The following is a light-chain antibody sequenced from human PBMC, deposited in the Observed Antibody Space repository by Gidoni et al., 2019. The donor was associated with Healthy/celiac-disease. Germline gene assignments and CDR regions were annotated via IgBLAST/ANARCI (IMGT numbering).Light chain of an antibody. CDR3: QQRSNWPTWT. Sequence: EIVLTQSLPTLYLSPGERATLSCRASQSVSSYSAWYQQKPAQAPRLLNYDASNRATGIPSRFGGSGSGTDFTLTISSLEPEDFAVYYCQQRSNWPTWTFGQGTKVEIK. J-gene: IGKJ1*01. CDR2: DAS. V-gene: IGKV3-11*01. CDR1: QSVSSY.